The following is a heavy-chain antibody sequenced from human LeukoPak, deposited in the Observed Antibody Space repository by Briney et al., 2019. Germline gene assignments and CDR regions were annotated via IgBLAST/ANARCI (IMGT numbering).Heavy chain of an antibody. J-gene: IGHJ4*02. V-gene: IGHV3-66*01. CDR3: AKVRWDNSNWYYLDT. CDR1: EFSVGSNY. Sequence: PGGSLRLSCAASEFSVGSNYMTWVRQAPGKGLEWVSLIYSGGSTYYAGSVKGRFTISRDNSKNTLYLQMNNLRAEDTAVYYCAKVRWDNSNWYYLDTWGQGTLVSVSS. D-gene: IGHD3-16*01. CDR2: IYSGGST.